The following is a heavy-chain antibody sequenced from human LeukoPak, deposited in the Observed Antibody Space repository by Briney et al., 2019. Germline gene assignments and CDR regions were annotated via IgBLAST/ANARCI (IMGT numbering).Heavy chain of an antibody. V-gene: IGHV3-21*01. J-gene: IGHJ6*03. D-gene: IGHD2-15*01. CDR1: GFTFRSYA. CDR2: ISSSSSYI. CDR3: ARAQECSGGSCYYYYYYMDV. Sequence: GGSLRLSCAASGFTFRSYAMSWARLAPGKGLEWVSSISSSSSYIYYADSVKGRFTISRDNAKNSLYLQMNSLRAEDTAVYYCARAQECSGGSCYYYYYYMDVWGKGTTVTVSS.